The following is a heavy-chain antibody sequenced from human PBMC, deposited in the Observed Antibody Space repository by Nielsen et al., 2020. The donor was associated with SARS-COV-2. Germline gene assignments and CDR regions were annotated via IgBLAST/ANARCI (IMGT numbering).Heavy chain of an antibody. CDR1: GFTFTSSA. J-gene: IGHJ6*02. V-gene: IGHV1-58*01. Sequence: SVKVSCKASGFTFTSSAVQWVRQARGQRLEWIGWIVVGSGNTNYAQKFQERVTITRDMSTSTAYMELSSLRAEDTAVYYCARALVSDYYYNGLDVWGQGTTVTVSS. D-gene: IGHD1-26*01. CDR3: ARALVSDYYYNGLDV. CDR2: IVVGSGNT.